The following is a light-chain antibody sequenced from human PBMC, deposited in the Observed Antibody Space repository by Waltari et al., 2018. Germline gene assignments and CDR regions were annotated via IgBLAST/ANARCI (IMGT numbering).Light chain of an antibody. CDR1: QDISGA. Sequence: EIQMTQSPSSVSASVGDRVTITCRAGQDISGALAWYQQKPGQAPNLLIYAVSTLQSGVPPRFSGSGSGTDFTLTISCLQPEDVATYYCQQGSAFPPTFGQGTNVEIK. V-gene: IGKV1-12*01. CDR3: QQGSAFPPT. J-gene: IGKJ1*01. CDR2: AVS.